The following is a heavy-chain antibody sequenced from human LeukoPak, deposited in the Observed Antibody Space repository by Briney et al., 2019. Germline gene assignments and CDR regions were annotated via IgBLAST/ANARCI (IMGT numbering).Heavy chain of an antibody. D-gene: IGHD5-18*01. CDR1: GYTFTGYY. V-gene: IGHV1-2*06. J-gene: IGHJ4*02. CDR2: INPNSGGT. CDR3: ARDLRSRIQLWLLGY. Sequence: GASVKVSCKASGYTFTGYYMHWVRQAPGQRLEWMGRINPNSGGTNYAQKFQGRVTMTRDTSISTAYMELSRLRSDDTAVYYCARDLRSRIQLWLLGYWGQGTLVTVSS.